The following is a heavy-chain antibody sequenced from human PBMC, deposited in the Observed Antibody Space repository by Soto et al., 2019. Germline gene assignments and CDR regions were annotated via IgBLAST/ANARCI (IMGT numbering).Heavy chain of an antibody. Sequence: SETLSLTCTVSGGSISSGDYYWSWIRQPPGKGLEWIGYIYYSGSTYYNPSLKSRVTISVDTSKNQFSLKLSSVTAADTAVYYCARGFDFWSGYWGFDPWGQGTLVAVSS. J-gene: IGHJ5*02. V-gene: IGHV4-30-4*01. D-gene: IGHD3-3*01. CDR2: IYYSGST. CDR1: GGSISSGDYY. CDR3: ARGFDFWSGYWGFDP.